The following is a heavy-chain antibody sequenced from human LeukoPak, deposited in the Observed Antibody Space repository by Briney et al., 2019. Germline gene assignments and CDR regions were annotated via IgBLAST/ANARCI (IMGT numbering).Heavy chain of an antibody. J-gene: IGHJ4*02. D-gene: IGHD1-26*01. CDR3: AREAPGGATFDY. CDR2: ISYDGSNK. V-gene: IGHV3-30-3*01. CDR1: GFTFSSYA. Sequence: PGRSLRLSCAASGFTFSSYAMHWVRQAPGKGLEWVAVISYDGSNKYYADSVKGRFTISRDNSKNTLYLQMNSLRAEDTAVYYCAREAPGGATFDYWGQGPLVTVSS.